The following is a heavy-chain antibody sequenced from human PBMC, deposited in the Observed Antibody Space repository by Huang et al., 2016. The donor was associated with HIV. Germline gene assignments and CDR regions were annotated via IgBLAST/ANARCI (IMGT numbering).Heavy chain of an antibody. Sequence: QLQLQESGPGQVKPSETLSLTCTVSGDFISSTNYYWGWIRQSPGKGVEWVGSVYQSGGTNISPPLKSRVTLSVDTSRNQFSLRLNSVTAADTAVYYCASQHIGAAATWFWGRGTQVTVSS. CDR3: ASQHIGAAATWF. CDR2: VYQSGGT. J-gene: IGHJ4*02. CDR1: GDFISSTNYY. V-gene: IGHV4-39*01. D-gene: IGHD6-13*01.